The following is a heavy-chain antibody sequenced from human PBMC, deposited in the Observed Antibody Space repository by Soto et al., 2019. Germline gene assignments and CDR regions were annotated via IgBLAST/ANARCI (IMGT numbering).Heavy chain of an antibody. CDR3: ASIYGSGYRAFDY. CDR1: GDTFTFYS. CDR2: INPILSMS. J-gene: IGHJ4*02. V-gene: IGHV1-69*02. D-gene: IGHD3-10*01. Sequence: QVQLVQSGAEVKRPGSSVKVSCKASGDTFTFYSINWVRQAPGLGLEWMGRINPILSMSNYAQRFQGRVTITANKSTSTAYMELRSLRFENTAIYYCASIYGSGYRAFDYWGQGALVTVSS.